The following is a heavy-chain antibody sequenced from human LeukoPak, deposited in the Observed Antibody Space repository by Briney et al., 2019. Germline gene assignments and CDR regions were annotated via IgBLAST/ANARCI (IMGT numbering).Heavy chain of an antibody. J-gene: IGHJ5*02. V-gene: IGHV3-23*01. CDR3: AKTVAGTLNWFDP. CDR1: GFTFSNYA. Sequence: PGGSLRLSCAASGFTFSNYAMSCVRQAPGKGLEWVSTISGSGYNTYYADSVKGRFTISRDNSKNTLYLQMNSLRAEDTAVYYCAKTVAGTLNWFDPWGQGTLVTVSS. CDR2: ISGSGYNT. D-gene: IGHD6-19*01.